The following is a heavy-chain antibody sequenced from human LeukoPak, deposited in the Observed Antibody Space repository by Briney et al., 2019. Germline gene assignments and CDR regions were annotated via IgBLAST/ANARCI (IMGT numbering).Heavy chain of an antibody. Sequence: GRSLRLSYAASGFTFSSYGMHWVRQAPGKGLEWVAVIWYDGSNKYYADSVKGRFTISRDNSKNTLYLQMNSLRAEDTAVYYCAREGYSSSWYPGGYYFDYWGQGTLVTVSS. D-gene: IGHD6-13*01. CDR2: IWYDGSNK. CDR1: GFTFSSYG. J-gene: IGHJ4*02. V-gene: IGHV3-33*01. CDR3: AREGYSSSWYPGGYYFDY.